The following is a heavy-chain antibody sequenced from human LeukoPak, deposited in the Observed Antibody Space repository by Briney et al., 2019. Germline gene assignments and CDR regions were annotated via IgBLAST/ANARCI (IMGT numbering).Heavy chain of an antibody. Sequence: SETLSLTCTVAGGSISIYYWSWIRQPPGKGLEWIGHIYYSGSTNYNPSLKSRVTISVDTSKNQFSLKLSSVTAADTAVYYCARVLVPGTYYYDSSGYYYFDYWGQGTLVTVSS. V-gene: IGHV4-59*01. CDR3: ARVLVPGTYYYDSSGYYYFDY. CDR1: GGSISIYY. D-gene: IGHD3-22*01. J-gene: IGHJ4*02. CDR2: IYYSGST.